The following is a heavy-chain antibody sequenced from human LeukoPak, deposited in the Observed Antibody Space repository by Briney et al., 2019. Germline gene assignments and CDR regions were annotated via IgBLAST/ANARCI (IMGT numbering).Heavy chain of an antibody. J-gene: IGHJ3*02. V-gene: IGHV4-34*01. D-gene: IGHD3-22*01. Sequence: SETLSLTCAVYGGSFSGYYWSWIRQPPGKGLEWIGEINHSGSTNYNPSLKSRVTISVDTSKNQFSLKLSSVTAADTAVYYCARWTQGYYYDSSGYSAFDIWGQGTMVTVSS. CDR1: GGSFSGYY. CDR3: ARWTQGYYYDSSGYSAFDI. CDR2: INHSGST.